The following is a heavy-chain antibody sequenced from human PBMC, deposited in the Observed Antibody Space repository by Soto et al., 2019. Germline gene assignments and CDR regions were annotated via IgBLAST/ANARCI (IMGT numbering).Heavy chain of an antibody. CDR2: ISAYNGNT. CDR3: AREVSSYYYDSSGRPRHWFDP. V-gene: IGHV1-18*01. Sequence: ASVKVSCKASGYTFTSYGISWVRQAPGQGLEWMGWISAYNGNTNYAQKLQGRVTMTTDTSTSTAYMELRSLRSDDTAVYYCAREVSSYYYDSSGRPRHWFDPWGQGTLVPVSS. J-gene: IGHJ5*02. D-gene: IGHD3-22*01. CDR1: GYTFTSYG.